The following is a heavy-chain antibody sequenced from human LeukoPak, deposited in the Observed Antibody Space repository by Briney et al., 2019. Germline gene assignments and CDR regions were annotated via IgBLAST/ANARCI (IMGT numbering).Heavy chain of an antibody. Sequence: PGGSLRLSCAASGFTLSSYAMSWVRQGPGKGLEWVSAISVSGNTYHADSVKGRFTISRDSSKNTLYLQMNSLRAGDAAVYYCAKDHGSGWPGIYYYYMDVWGKGTTVTVSS. D-gene: IGHD6-19*01. J-gene: IGHJ6*03. CDR1: GFTLSSYA. CDR3: AKDHGSGWPGIYYYYMDV. CDR2: ISVSGNT. V-gene: IGHV3-23*01.